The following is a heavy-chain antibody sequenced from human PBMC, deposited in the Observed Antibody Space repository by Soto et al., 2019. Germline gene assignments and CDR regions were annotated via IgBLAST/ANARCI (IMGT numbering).Heavy chain of an antibody. D-gene: IGHD3-22*01. Sequence: GAAVKVSCKASGYTFTGYYMHWVRQAPGQGLEWMGWINPNSGGTNYAQKFQGWVTMARDTSISTAYMELSRLRSDDTAVYYCARASWYYYDSSGDAFDIWGQGTMVTVS. CDR1: GYTFTGYY. CDR3: ARASWYYYDSSGDAFDI. J-gene: IGHJ3*02. CDR2: INPNSGGT. V-gene: IGHV1-2*04.